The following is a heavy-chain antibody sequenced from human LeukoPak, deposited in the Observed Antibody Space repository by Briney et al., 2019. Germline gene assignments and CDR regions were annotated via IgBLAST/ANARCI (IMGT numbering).Heavy chain of an antibody. D-gene: IGHD4-17*01. Sequence: PGGSLRLSCAASGFTFSSYSMNWVRQAPGKGLEWVSSISSSSSYIYYADSVKGRFTISRDSAKNSLYLQMNSLRAEDTAVYYCARDYSSLGYGDYGFDYWGQGTLVTVSS. CDR3: ARDYSSLGYGDYGFDY. CDR2: ISSSSSYI. V-gene: IGHV3-21*01. CDR1: GFTFSSYS. J-gene: IGHJ4*02.